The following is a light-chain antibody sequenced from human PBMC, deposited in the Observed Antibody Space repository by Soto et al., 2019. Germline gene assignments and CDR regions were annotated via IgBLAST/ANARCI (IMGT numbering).Light chain of an antibody. V-gene: IGKV3-20*01. CDR1: QTVTSNY. J-gene: IGKJ1*01. CDR2: GAS. CDR3: QHYVTSLTT. Sequence: EIVLTQSPGTLSLSPGEISTLSCWSSQTVTSNYLAWYQQKPGQAPRLLIFGASIRVTGIPDRFIGSGSGTDFTLTISRLEPEDFAVYYCQHYVTSLTTFGQGTKV.